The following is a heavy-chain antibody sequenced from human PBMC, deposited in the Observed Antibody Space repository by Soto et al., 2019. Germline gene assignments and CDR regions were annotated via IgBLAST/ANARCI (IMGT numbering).Heavy chain of an antibody. V-gene: IGHV5-51*01. Sequence: PGESLKISCKGSGYSFTSYWIGWVRQMPGKGLEWMGIIYPGDSDTRYSPSFQGQVTISADKSISTAYLQWSSLKASDTAMYYCARRQGYSSSWYHYGMDVWGQGTTVTVSS. D-gene: IGHD6-13*01. CDR2: IYPGDSDT. CDR1: GYSFTSYW. CDR3: ARRQGYSSSWYHYGMDV. J-gene: IGHJ6*02.